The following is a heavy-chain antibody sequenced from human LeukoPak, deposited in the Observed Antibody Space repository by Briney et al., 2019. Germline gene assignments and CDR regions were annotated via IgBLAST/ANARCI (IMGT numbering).Heavy chain of an antibody. CDR1: GYTFTSYG. D-gene: IGHD1-26*01. CDR3: ARLLDSGSYLFDY. J-gene: IGHJ4*02. Sequence: SVKVSCKASGYTFTSYGISWVRQAPGQGLEWMGGIIPIFGTANYAQKFQGRVTITADESTSTAYMELSRLRSEDTAVYYCARLLDSGSYLFDYWGQGTLVTVSS. CDR2: IIPIFGTA. V-gene: IGHV1-69*13.